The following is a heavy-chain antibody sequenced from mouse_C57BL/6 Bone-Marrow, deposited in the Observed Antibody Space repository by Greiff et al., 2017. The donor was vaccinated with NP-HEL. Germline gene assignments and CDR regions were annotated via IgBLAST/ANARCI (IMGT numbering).Heavy chain of an antibody. D-gene: IGHD1-1*01. CDR2: ISSGSSTI. V-gene: IGHV5-17*01. CDR1: GFTFSDYG. J-gene: IGHJ1*03. Sequence: DVQLVESGGGLVKPGGSLKLSCAASGFTFSDYGMHWVRQAPEKGLEWVAYISSGSSTIYYADTVKGRFTISRDNAKNTLFLQMTSLRSEDTAMYYCARWGYYYGSSSRYWYFDVWGTGTTVTVSS. CDR3: ARWGYYYGSSSRYWYFDV.